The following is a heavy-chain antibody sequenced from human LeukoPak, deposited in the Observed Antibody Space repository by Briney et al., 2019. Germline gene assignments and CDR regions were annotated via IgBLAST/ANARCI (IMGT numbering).Heavy chain of an antibody. V-gene: IGHV4-59*08. Sequence: SETLSLTCTVSGGSMSSYYWSWIRQPPGKGLEWMGYIYYSGSTKYNPSLKCRVTISVDTSKNQFSLKLSSVTAADTAVYYCARGARAGYNLEPLDYWGQGTLVTVSS. CDR3: ARGARAGYNLEPLDY. CDR1: GGSMSSYY. D-gene: IGHD5-24*01. CDR2: IYYSGST. J-gene: IGHJ4*02.